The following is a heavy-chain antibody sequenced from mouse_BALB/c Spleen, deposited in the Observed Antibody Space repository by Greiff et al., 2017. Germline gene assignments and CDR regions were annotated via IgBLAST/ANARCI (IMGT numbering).Heavy chain of an antibody. CDR2: ISSGGSYT. J-gene: IGHJ3*01. V-gene: IGHV5-6*01. CDR1: GFTFSSYG. CDR3: ARWGGAWFAY. Sequence: EVKVVESGGDLVKPGGSLKLSCAASGFTFSSYGMSWVRQTPDKRLEWVATISSGGSYTYYPDSVKGRFTISRDNAKNTLYLQMSSLKSEDTAMYYCARWGGAWFAYWGQGTLVTVSA.